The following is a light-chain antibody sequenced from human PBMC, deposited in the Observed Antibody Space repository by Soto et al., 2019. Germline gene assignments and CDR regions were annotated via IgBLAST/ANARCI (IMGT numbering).Light chain of an antibody. CDR3: LQDYSYPRT. Sequence: ALQMTQSPSSLSASVGDRVTITCRASQGIRVDLEWYQQKPGRAPRLLIYGASHLESGVPSRFSGSGSGTFFTLTISSLQPEDFATYYCLQDYSYPRTFGQGTRVGI. CDR1: QGIRVD. CDR2: GAS. V-gene: IGKV1-6*01. J-gene: IGKJ1*01.